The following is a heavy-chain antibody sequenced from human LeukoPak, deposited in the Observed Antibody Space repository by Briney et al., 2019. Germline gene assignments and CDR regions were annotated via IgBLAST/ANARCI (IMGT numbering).Heavy chain of an antibody. Sequence: PGGSLRLSCAASGFTFSSYAMSWVRQAPGKGLEWVSSISSSSSYIYYADSVKGRFTISRDNAKNSLYLQMNSLRAEDTAVYYCARDFYYGSGSDVWGQGTTVTVSS. CDR2: ISSSSSYI. J-gene: IGHJ6*02. D-gene: IGHD3-10*01. CDR3: ARDFYYGSGSDV. V-gene: IGHV3-21*01. CDR1: GFTFSSYA.